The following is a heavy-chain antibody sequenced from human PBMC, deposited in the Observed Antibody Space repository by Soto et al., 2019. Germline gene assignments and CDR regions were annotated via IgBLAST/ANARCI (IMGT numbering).Heavy chain of an antibody. D-gene: IGHD6-25*01. CDR1: GYTFTHYY. J-gene: IGHJ4*02. CDR2: INPASGST. V-gene: IGHV1-46*01. Sequence: QVQLVQSGAEVKKPGASVKLSCRTSGYTFTHYYIHWVRQAPGQGLEWLAIINPASGSTNYAQDFLGRVTLTMDTSTTTVYMELSGLRAEDTAIFYSARGLAAGDHWGQGTLVTVSS. CDR3: ARGLAAGDH.